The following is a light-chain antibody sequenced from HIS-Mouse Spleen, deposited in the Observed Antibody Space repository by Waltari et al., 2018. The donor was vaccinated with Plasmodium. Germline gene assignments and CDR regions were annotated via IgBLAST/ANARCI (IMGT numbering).Light chain of an antibody. Sequence: QSALTQPASVSGSPGQSITISCTGTSSDVGGYNYFSWYQQHPRKAHKLMIYDVSNRPSGVSNLFSGTKSGNSASLTISGLQAEDEADYYCGSYTSSSTLNYVFGTGTKVTVL. CDR3: GSYTSSSTLNYV. V-gene: IGLV2-14*03. J-gene: IGLJ1*01. CDR1: SSDVGGYNY. CDR2: DVS.